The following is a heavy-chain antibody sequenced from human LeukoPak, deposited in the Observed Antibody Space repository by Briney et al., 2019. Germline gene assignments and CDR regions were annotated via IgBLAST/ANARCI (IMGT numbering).Heavy chain of an antibody. CDR2: INHSGST. D-gene: IGHD3-16*01. CDR1: GGSISSGGYY. Sequence: SETLSLTCTVSGGSISSGGYYWSWIRQPPGKGLEWIGEINHSGSTNYNPSLKSRVTISVDTSKNQFSLKLSSVTAADTAVYYCARGKGGYFDYWGQGTLVTVSS. CDR3: ARGKGGYFDY. J-gene: IGHJ4*02. V-gene: IGHV4-39*07.